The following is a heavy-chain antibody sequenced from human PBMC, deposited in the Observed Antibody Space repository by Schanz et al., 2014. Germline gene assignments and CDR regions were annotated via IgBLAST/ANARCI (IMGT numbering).Heavy chain of an antibody. V-gene: IGHV4-39*07. J-gene: IGHJ5*02. CDR2: RPYSGGT. Sequence: QLQLQESGPGLVKPSETLSLTCTVSGDSISSESFYWGWIRQPPGKGLEWIGSRPYSGGTYYNPSLKSRVSISVDTSKNQFSLRLPSVTAADTAVYYCARPSSVVGITGWFDTWGQGTLVTVSS. CDR3: ARPSSVVGITGWFDT. CDR1: GDSISSESFY. D-gene: IGHD3-22*01.